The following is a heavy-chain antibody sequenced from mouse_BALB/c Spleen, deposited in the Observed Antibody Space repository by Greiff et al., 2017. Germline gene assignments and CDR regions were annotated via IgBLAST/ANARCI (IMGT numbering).Heavy chain of an antibody. Sequence: EVKLQESGPGLVKPSQSLSLTCTVTGYSITSDYAWNWIRQFPGNKLEWMGYISYSGSTSYNPSLKSRISITRDTSKNQFFLQLNSVTTEDTATYYCAPYTGYAMDYWGQGTSVTVSS. V-gene: IGHV3-2*02. J-gene: IGHJ4*01. CDR3: APYTGYAMDY. CDR2: ISYSGST. CDR1: GYSITSDYA.